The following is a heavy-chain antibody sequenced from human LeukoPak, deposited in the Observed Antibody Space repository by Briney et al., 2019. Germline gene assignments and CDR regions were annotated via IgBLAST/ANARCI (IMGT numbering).Heavy chain of an antibody. CDR1: GGSISSSSYY. D-gene: IGHD2-15*01. J-gene: IGHJ4*02. Sequence: SETLSLTCTVSGGSISSSSYYWGWIRQPPGKGLEWIGSIYYSGSTYYNPSLKSRVTISVDTSKNQFSLKLSSVTAADTAVYYCARAFDCSGGSCYSGYYFDYWGQGTLVTVSS. CDR3: ARAFDCSGGSCYSGYYFDY. V-gene: IGHV4-39*07. CDR2: IYYSGST.